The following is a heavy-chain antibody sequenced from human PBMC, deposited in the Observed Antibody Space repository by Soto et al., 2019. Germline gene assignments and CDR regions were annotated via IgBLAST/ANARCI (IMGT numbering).Heavy chain of an antibody. CDR2: ISRDGSNK. CDR3: ARSINSAVADSFDF. J-gene: IGHJ4*02. CDR1: GFTFSRYA. D-gene: IGHD1-26*01. Sequence: SLRLSCAASGFTFSRYAIHWVRQAPGKGLEWVAVISRDGSNKYYVDSVKGRFTISRDNSKNTLYLQMNSLRDEDTAVYYCARSINSAVADSFDFLGQGTLV. V-gene: IGHV3-30*04.